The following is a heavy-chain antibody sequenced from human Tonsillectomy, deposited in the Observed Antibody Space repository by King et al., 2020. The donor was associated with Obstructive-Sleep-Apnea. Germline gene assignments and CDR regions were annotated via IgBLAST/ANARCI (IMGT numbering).Heavy chain of an antibody. V-gene: IGHV1-69*01. CDR3: ARGPVYTAMVTHFDY. D-gene: IGHD5-18*01. CDR2: IIPIFGTA. J-gene: IGHJ4*02. Sequence: VQLVESGAEVKKPGSSVKVSCKASGGTFSSYAISWVRQAPGQGLEWMGGIIPIFGTANYAQKFQGRVTITADESTSTAYMELSSLRSEETAVYYCARGPVYTAMVTHFDYWGQGTLVTVSS. CDR1: GGTFSSYA.